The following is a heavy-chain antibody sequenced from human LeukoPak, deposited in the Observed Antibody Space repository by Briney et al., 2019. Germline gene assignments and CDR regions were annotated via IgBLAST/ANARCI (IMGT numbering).Heavy chain of an antibody. CDR2: ISSSSSYI. J-gene: IGHJ4*02. D-gene: IGHD4-17*01. CDR3: ARDPSDYGDYYDY. V-gene: IGHV3-21*01. Sequence: PGGSLRLSCAASGFTFSSHSMNWVRQAPGKGLEWVSSISSSSSYIYYADSVKGRFAISRNNAKNSLYLQMNSLRAEDTAVYYCARDPSDYGDYYDYWGQGTLVTVSS. CDR1: GFTFSSHS.